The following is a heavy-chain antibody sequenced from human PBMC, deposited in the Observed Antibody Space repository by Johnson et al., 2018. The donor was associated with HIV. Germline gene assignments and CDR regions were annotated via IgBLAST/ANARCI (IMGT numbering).Heavy chain of an antibody. CDR3: ARPSVITTLTTTPWAFDI. J-gene: IGHJ3*02. Sequence: QMLLVESGGGVVQPGGSLRLSCAASGFTFSSYGMHWVRQAPGKGLEWVALIRYDGNNKYYTDSVKGRFTISRDNSKNTLYLQMNSLRAEDTAIYYCARPSVITTLTTTPWAFDIWGQGTMVTVSS. CDR2: IRYDGNNK. D-gene: IGHD4-17*01. CDR1: GFTFSSYG. V-gene: IGHV3-30*02.